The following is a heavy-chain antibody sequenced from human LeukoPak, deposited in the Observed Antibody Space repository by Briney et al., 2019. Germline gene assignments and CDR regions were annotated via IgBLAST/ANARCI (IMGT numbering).Heavy chain of an antibody. CDR1: GFTFSTYS. J-gene: IGHJ4*02. CDR2: ISSTSSYI. Sequence: GGSLRLSCAASGFTFSTYSMNWVRQAPAKGLEWVSSISSTSSYIYYAELVKGRFTISRDNAKNSLYLQMNSLRAEDTAVYYCAREGSVRGVMLYYDYWGQGTLVTVSS. V-gene: IGHV3-21*01. D-gene: IGHD3-10*01. CDR3: AREGSVRGVMLYYDY.